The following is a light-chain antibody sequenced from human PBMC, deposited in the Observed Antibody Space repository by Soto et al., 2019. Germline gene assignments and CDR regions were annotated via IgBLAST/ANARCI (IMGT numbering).Light chain of an antibody. Sequence: DIQMTPSPSSLSASVGDRLTITCRASQGISTYLNWYQQKPGKAPKLLIYDASSLESGVPSRFSGSGSGTEFTLTISSLQTDDFATYYCQQYNSYSWTVGQGTKGDIK. CDR2: DAS. CDR3: QQYNSYSWT. V-gene: IGKV1-5*01. CDR1: QGISTY. J-gene: IGKJ1*01.